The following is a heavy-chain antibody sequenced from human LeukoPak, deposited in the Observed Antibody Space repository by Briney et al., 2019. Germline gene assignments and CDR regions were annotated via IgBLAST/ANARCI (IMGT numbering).Heavy chain of an antibody. J-gene: IGHJ4*02. D-gene: IGHD1-26*01. CDR3: ARDRLTSGSYFFDY. CDR1: AFTSSDYS. Sequence: GGSLRLSCAASAFTSSDYSMNWVRQAPGKGLEWISYISGRSSTIYYADSVRGRFTISSDNAKNSMYLQMNSLRAEDTAVYYCARDRLTSGSYFFDYWGQGTLVTVSS. CDR2: ISGRSSTI. V-gene: IGHV3-48*01.